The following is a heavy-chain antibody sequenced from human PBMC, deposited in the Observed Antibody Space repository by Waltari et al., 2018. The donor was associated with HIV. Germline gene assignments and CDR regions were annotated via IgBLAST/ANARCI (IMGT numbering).Heavy chain of an antibody. CDR3: ARHEAYGSSSEVPPDY. Sequence: QLQLQESGPGLVKPSETLSLTCTVSGGYIGSSSYYWDWIRQPPGKWLEWIGSIYYSGSTYYNASLKSRVTISVDTSKNHFSLKLSSVTAADTAVYYCARHEAYGSSSEVPPDYWGQGTLVTVSS. CDR1: GGYIGSSSYY. D-gene: IGHD6-6*01. CDR2: IYYSGST. V-gene: IGHV4-39*01. J-gene: IGHJ4*02.